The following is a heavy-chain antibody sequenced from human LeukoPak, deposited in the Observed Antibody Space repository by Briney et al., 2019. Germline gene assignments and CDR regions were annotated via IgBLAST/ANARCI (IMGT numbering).Heavy chain of an antibody. CDR3: ARAKTYYYDSSGSGSISY. D-gene: IGHD3-22*01. V-gene: IGHV1-18*01. CDR1: GGTFSSYA. CDR2: ISAYNGNT. Sequence: ASVKVSCKASGGTFSSYAISWVRQAPGQGLEWMGWISAYNGNTNYAQKLQGRVTMTTDTSTSTAYMELRSLRSDDTAVYYCARAKTYYYDSSGSGSISYWGQGTLVTVSS. J-gene: IGHJ4*02.